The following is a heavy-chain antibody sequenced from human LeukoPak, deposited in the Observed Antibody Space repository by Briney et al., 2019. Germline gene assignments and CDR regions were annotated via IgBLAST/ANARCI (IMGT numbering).Heavy chain of an antibody. CDR2: IYYSGST. D-gene: IGHD3-22*01. V-gene: IGHV4-59*08. Sequence: SETLSLTCTVSGGSISSHYWSWIRQPPGKGLEWIGYIYYSGSTNYNPSLKSRVTISVDTSKNQFSLKLSSVTAADTAVYYCARPDYYDSSGYYWNYWGQGTLVTVSS. CDR3: ARPDYYDSSGYYWNY. CDR1: GGSISSHY. J-gene: IGHJ4*02.